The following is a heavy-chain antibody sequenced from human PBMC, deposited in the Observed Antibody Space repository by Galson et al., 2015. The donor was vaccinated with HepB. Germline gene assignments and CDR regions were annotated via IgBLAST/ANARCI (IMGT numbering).Heavy chain of an antibody. CDR3: ARARTGYSSGRDPFDY. CDR2: INPNSGGT. CDR1: GYTFTGYY. Sequence: SVKVSCKASGYTFTGYYTHWVRQAPGQGLEWMGRINPNSGGTNYAQKFQGRVTMTRDTSISTAYMELSRLRSDDTAVYYCARARTGYSSGRDPFDYWGQGTLVTVSS. V-gene: IGHV1-2*06. J-gene: IGHJ4*02. D-gene: IGHD6-19*01.